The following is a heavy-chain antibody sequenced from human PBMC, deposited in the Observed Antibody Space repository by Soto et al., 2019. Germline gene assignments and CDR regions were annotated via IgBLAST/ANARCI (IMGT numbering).Heavy chain of an antibody. CDR3: ARDPGSGWYHFDY. CDR2: INPSGGST. V-gene: IGHV1-46*01. CDR1: GYTFTSYS. D-gene: IGHD6-19*01. Sequence: QVQLVQSGAEVKKPGASVKVSCKASGYTFTSYSMHWVRQAPGQGLEWMGIINPSGGSTSYAQKFQGGVARTRDTSTSTVYMELSSLRSEDTAVYYGARDPGSGWYHFDYWGQGTLVTVSS. J-gene: IGHJ4*02.